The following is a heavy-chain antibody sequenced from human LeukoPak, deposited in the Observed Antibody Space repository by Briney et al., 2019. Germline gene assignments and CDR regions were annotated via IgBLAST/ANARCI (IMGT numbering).Heavy chain of an antibody. V-gene: IGHV3-7*03. D-gene: IGHD3-10*01. J-gene: IGHJ4*02. Sequence: GGSLRLSCVASGFTFSSSWMSWVRRAPGKGLEWVANIKQDGTEEYYVDSVRGRFSISKDNAKNSLYLQMNSLRAEDTAVYYCARDPRHGALDYWGQGALVTVSS. CDR2: IKQDGTEE. CDR1: GFTFSSSW. CDR3: ARDPRHGALDY.